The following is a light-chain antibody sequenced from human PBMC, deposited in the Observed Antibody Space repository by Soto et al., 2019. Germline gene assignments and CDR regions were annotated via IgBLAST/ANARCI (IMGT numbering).Light chain of an antibody. J-gene: IGKJ4*01. CDR1: QSVRSY. CDR2: DAS. CDR3: QQRSDWPLT. V-gene: IGKV3-11*01. Sequence: EIVLTQSPATLSLSPGERATLSCRARQSVRSYLAWYQQKPGQAPRLLIYDASNRATGIPARFSGSGSGTDCTLTITSLEPEDFAVYYCQQRSDWPLTFGGGTKVDIK.